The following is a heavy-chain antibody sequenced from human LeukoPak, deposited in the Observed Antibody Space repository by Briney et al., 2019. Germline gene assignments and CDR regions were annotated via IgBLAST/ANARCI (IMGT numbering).Heavy chain of an antibody. CDR2: TYYRSKWYN. V-gene: IGHV6-1*01. CDR3: ARSSNWTSYYYYYYMDV. CDR1: GDSVSSNSAA. Sequence: SQTLSLTCAISGDSVSSNSAAWNWIRQSPSRGLEWLGRTYYRSKWYNDYAVSVKSRITINPDTSKNQFSLQLNSMTPEDTAVYYCARSSNWTSYYYYYYMDVWGKGTTVTVSS. J-gene: IGHJ6*03. D-gene: IGHD1-20*01.